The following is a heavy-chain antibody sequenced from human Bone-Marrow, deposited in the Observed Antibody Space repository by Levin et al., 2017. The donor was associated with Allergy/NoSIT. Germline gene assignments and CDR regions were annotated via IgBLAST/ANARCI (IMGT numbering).Heavy chain of an antibody. D-gene: IGHD3-16*02. J-gene: IGHJ4*02. CDR2: ISAGANA. Sequence: SETLSLTCTVSGGSLGSYYWSWIRQPPGKGLEWIGCISAGANAEYHPSLKGRVSFSLDKTKNQFSLKVNSVTAADTALYYCARSFSLTDDFDFWGRGTLVAVSS. V-gene: IGHV4-4*09. CDR1: GGSLGSYY. CDR3: ARSFSLTDDFDF.